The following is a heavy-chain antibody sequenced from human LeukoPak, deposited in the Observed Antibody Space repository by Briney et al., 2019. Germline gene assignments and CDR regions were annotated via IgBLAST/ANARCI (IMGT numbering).Heavy chain of an antibody. CDR1: GGSITSYY. CDR3: ARVSTTFDD. J-gene: IGHJ4*02. V-gene: IGHV4-59*01. D-gene: IGHD1-14*01. Sequence: SETLSLTCSVSGGSITSYYWSWIRQPPGKGLEWIGHVSDGGSTNYSPSLKSRVSISVDTSKNQFSLKLNSVTAADTAVYFCARVSTTFDDWGQGTLVTVSS. CDR2: VSDGGST.